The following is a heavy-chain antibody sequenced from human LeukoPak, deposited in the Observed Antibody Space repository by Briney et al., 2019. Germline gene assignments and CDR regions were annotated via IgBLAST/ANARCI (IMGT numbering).Heavy chain of an antibody. V-gene: IGHV4-59*08. J-gene: IGHJ6*02. CDR1: GGSISSYY. D-gene: IGHD1-26*01. CDR3: ARSGSYPLYYYYYGMDV. CDR2: IYYSGST. Sequence: PSETLSLTCTVSGGSISSYYWSWIRQPPGKGLEWIGYIYYSGSTTYNPSLKSRVTISVDTSKNQFSLKLSSVTAADTAVYYCARSGSYPLYYYYYGMDVWGQGTTVTVSS.